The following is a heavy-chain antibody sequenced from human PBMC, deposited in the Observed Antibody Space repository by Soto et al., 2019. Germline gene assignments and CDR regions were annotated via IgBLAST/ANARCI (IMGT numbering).Heavy chain of an antibody. Sequence: GGSLRLSCAASGFSFGTYAMSWVRQAPGKGLEWVSGISGTGGITGSGGDTYYSDSVKGRFTISRDNSRSTLYLQMNSLRAEDTAVYYCAKDRGRLVKFNWFDPWGQGTLVTVSS. D-gene: IGHD6-19*01. CDR2: ISGTGGITGSGGDT. J-gene: IGHJ5*02. CDR1: GFSFGTYA. V-gene: IGHV3-23*01. CDR3: AKDRGRLVKFNWFDP.